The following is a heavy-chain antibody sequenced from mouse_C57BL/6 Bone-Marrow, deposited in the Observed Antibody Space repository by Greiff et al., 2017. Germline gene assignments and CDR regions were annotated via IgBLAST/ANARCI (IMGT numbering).Heavy chain of an antibody. CDR2: SRNKANDYTT. J-gene: IGHJ1*03. V-gene: IGHV7-1*01. Sequence: EVKLVESGGGLVQSGRSLRLSCATSGFTFSDFYMEWVRQAPGKGLEWIAASRNKANDYTTEYSASVKGRFIVSRDTSQSILYLQMNALRAEDTAIYYCARDSIYDGYHWYFDVWGTGTTVTVSS. CDR3: ARDSIYDGYHWYFDV. CDR1: GFTFSDFY. D-gene: IGHD2-3*01.